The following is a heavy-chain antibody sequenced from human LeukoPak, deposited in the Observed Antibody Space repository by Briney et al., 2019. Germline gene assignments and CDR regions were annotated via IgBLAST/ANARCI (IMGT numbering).Heavy chain of an antibody. CDR3: ASNGDFWGGYVLDSYYYGMDV. CDR1: GFTFSSYA. D-gene: IGHD3-3*01. J-gene: IGHJ6*02. CDR2: ISGSGGST. V-gene: IGHV3-23*01. Sequence: GGSLRLSCAASGFTFSSYAMSWVRQAPGKGLEWVSAISGSGGSTYYADSVKGRFTISRDNAKNSLYLQMNSLRAEDTAVYYCASNGDFWGGYVLDSYYYGMDVWGQGTTVTVSS.